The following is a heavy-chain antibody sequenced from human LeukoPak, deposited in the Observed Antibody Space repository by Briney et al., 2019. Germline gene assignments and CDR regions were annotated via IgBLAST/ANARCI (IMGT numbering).Heavy chain of an antibody. CDR2: VNHSGST. CDR1: GGSFSGYY. V-gene: IGHV4-34*01. Sequence: PSETLSLTCAVYGGSFSGYYWSWIRQPPGKGLEWIGEVNHSGSTNYNPSLKSRVTISVDRSKNQFSLKLSSVTAADTAVYYCASLSLGELSFDYWGQGTLVTVSS. CDR3: ASLSLGELSFDY. J-gene: IGHJ4*02. D-gene: IGHD3-16*02.